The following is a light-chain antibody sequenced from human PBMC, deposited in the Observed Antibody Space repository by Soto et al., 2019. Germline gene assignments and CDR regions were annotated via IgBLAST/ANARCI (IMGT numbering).Light chain of an antibody. CDR2: DVS. Sequence: QSALTQPRSVSGSPGQSVTIPCTGTSSDVGGYNYVSWYKQHPGKVPKLIIYDVSKRPSGVPDRFSGSKSGNTASLTISGLQAEDEADYYCCSYAGTYKGLFGGGTKLTVL. J-gene: IGLJ2*01. CDR1: SSDVGGYNY. V-gene: IGLV2-11*01. CDR3: CSYAGTYKGL.